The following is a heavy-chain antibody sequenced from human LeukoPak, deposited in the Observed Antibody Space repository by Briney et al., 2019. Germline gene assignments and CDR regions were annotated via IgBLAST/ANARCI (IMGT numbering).Heavy chain of an antibody. CDR3: ASAHSAGYYFDY. CDR2: IIWNVGST. D-gene: IGHD1-26*01. J-gene: IGHJ4*02. Sequence: GGSLRLSCAASGFTFDDYGMSWVRHAPGKGLEWVSGIIWNVGSTGYAESVKGRFTISRDNAKNSLYLQMNRLRAEDTALYYCASAHSAGYYFDYWGQGTLVTVSS. V-gene: IGHV3-20*04. CDR1: GFTFDDYG.